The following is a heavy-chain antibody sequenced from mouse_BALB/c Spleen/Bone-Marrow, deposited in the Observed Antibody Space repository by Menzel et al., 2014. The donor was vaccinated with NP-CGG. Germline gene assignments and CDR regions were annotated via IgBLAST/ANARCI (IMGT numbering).Heavy chain of an antibody. CDR1: GFTFSSYT. V-gene: IGHV5-12-2*01. CDR3: ARGNGFAY. J-gene: IGHJ3*01. CDR2: ISNGGGST. Sequence: EVQLVESGGGLVQPGGSLKLSCAASGFTFSSYTMSRVRQTPEKRLDWVAYISNGGGSTYYPDTVKGRFTISRDNAKNPLYLQMSSLKSEDTAMYYCARGNGFAYWGQGTLVTVSA.